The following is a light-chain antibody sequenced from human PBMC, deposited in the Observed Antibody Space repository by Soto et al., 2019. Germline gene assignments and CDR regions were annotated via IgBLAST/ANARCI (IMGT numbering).Light chain of an antibody. J-gene: IGKJ1*01. V-gene: IGKV3-15*01. CDR1: QNGMYN. CDR3: QQYGGWPRT. CDR2: GAT. Sequence: EIVLTQSPATLYVSPGGRATLSCRASQNGMYNLAWYQQKPGQAPRLLVYGATTRSTDAPPRFRGSGSGTEFSLTISSLQSEDFATYYCQQYGGWPRTFGQGSRVEIK.